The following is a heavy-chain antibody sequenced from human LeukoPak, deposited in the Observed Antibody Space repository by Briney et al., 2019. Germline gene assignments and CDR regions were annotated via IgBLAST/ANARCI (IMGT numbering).Heavy chain of an antibody. D-gene: IGHD3-9*01. CDR1: GFTFSNYA. J-gene: IGHJ4*02. Sequence: GASLRLPCAASGFTFSNYAMIWVRQAPGKGLECVSAITGSGGNTYYADSVKGRFTISRDNSKNTVFLQMNSLRAEDTAVYYCAKWGDYDVLTGYYVSDYWGQGTLVTVSS. CDR2: ITGSGGNT. CDR3: AKWGDYDVLTGYYVSDY. V-gene: IGHV3-23*01.